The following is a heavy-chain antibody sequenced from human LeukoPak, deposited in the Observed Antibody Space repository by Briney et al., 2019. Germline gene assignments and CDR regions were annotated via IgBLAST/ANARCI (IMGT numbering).Heavy chain of an antibody. CDR1: GLTFTTYW. CDR3: ARDWSHNGGIFDI. D-gene: IGHD2-8*01. J-gene: IGHJ3*02. V-gene: IGHV3-7*04. CDR2: IKQDGSEK. Sequence: GGSLRLSCAASGLTFTTYWMSWVRQAPGKGLEWVANIKQDGSEKYYVDSVKGRFTISRDNAKNSVYLQMNSLRAEDTAVYSCARDWSHNGGIFDIWGQGTMVTVSS.